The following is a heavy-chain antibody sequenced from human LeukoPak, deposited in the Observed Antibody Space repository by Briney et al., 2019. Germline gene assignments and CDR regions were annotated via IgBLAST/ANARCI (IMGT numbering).Heavy chain of an antibody. CDR3: ARLGREDIIGYDAFDI. Sequence: SETLSLTCTVSGGSISSHYWSWIRQPPGKGLEWIGYIYYSGSTNYNPSLKSRVTISVDTSKNQFSLKLSSVTAADTAVYYCARLGREDIIGYDAFDIWGQGTMVTVSS. J-gene: IGHJ3*02. CDR2: IYYSGST. D-gene: IGHD3-16*02. CDR1: GGSISSHY. V-gene: IGHV4-59*11.